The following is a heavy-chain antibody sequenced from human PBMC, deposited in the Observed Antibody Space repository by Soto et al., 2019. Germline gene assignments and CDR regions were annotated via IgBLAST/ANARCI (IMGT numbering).Heavy chain of an antibody. CDR1: GCTFTRYE. CDR2: MIPNSGNT. Sequence: AAVKDSCKASGCTFTRYEINGVGQASGQGVEGMGCMIPNSGNTGYAPKFQGRVTMSRNISIHTAYMELSSLRSEDTAVYYCARVPLGDFVVVPAATDGMDVWGQGTTVTVSS. V-gene: IGHV1-8*01. D-gene: IGHD2-2*01. J-gene: IGHJ6*02. CDR3: ARVPLGDFVVVPAATDGMDV.